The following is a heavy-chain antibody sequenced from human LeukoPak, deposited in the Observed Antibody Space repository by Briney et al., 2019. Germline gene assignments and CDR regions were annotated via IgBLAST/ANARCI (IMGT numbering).Heavy chain of an antibody. D-gene: IGHD3-10*01. J-gene: IGHJ3*02. CDR3: ARDHYYASGSYSDAFDI. CDR1: GGSISGYY. CDR2: IYSSGST. V-gene: IGHV4-4*07. Sequence: SETLSLTCTVSGGSISGYYWSWIRQPAGKGLGWIGRIYSSGSTNFNPSPKSRVTMSVETSKNQFSLKVNSVTAADTAVYYCARDHYYASGSYSDAFDIWGQGTMVTVSS.